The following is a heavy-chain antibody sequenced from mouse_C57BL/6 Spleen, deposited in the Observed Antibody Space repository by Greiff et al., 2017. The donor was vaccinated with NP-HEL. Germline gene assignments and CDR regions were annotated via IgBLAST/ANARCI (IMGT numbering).Heavy chain of an antibody. CDR1: GYSFTGYY. J-gene: IGHJ1*03. CDR2: INPSTGGT. CDR3: AHYYGSRGWYFDV. D-gene: IGHD1-1*01. V-gene: IGHV1-42*01. Sequence: VQLQQSGPELVKPGASVKISCKASGYSFTGYYMNWVKQSPEKSLEWIGEINPSTGGTTYNQKFKAKATLTVDKSSSTAYMQLKSLTSEDSAVYYCAHYYGSRGWYFDVWGTGTTVTVSS.